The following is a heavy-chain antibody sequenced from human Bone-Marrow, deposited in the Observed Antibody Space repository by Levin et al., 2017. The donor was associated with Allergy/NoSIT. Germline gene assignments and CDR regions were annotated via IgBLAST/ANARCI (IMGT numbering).Heavy chain of an antibody. CDR1: GGYLGSFY. V-gene: IGHV4-59*01. J-gene: IGHJ4*02. CDR3: ARGAVITGLDY. CDR2: IYYSGST. D-gene: IGHD3-22*01. Sequence: SETLSLTCSVSGGYLGSFYWGWIRQPPGKGLEWIGHIYYSGSTNYNPSLKSRVTISVDTSKNQFSLKLNSVTAADTAVYYCARGAVITGLDYWGQGTLVTVSS.